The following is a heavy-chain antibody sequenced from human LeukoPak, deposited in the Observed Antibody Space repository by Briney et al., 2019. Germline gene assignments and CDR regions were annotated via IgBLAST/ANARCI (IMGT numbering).Heavy chain of an antibody. CDR2: LRGNGDT. D-gene: IGHD1-1*01. Sequence: PGGSLRLSCAASGFTFSSYAMSWVREAPARGLEWVSSLRGNGDTFYADSVKGRFTLSRDDSRNTVYLQLNNLRVEDTAVYYCATANWVSNADAVLWGQGTVVTVSS. V-gene: IGHV3-23*01. CDR3: ATANWVSNADAVL. CDR1: GFTFSSYA. J-gene: IGHJ4*02.